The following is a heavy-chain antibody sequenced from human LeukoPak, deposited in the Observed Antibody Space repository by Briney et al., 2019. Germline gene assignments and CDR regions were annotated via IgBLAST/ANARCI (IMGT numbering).Heavy chain of an antibody. Sequence: GGSLRLSCAASGFTCSRYAMHWVRQAPGKGLEWVAVTSYDGSNKYYADSVKGRFTISRDNSKNTLSLQMNSLRTEDTAVYYCARDVRYLYYMDVWGKGTTVTVSS. J-gene: IGHJ6*03. V-gene: IGHV3-30*04. CDR2: TSYDGSNK. CDR3: ARDVRYLYYMDV. D-gene: IGHD3-9*01. CDR1: GFTCSRYA.